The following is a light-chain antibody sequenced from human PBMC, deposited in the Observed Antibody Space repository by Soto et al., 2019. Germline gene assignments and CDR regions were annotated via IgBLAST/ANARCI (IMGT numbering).Light chain of an antibody. CDR2: DAS. V-gene: IGKV1-33*01. CDR3: QQYFHLIYT. CDR1: QDIDNY. J-gene: IGKJ2*01. Sequence: EIQMTQSPSSLSVSVGDRVTSTCQASQDIDNYLNWYQQKPGKAPELLIYDASKLETGVPSRFSGSGSGTDFTFTITTLQPVDSATYYCQQYFHLIYTFGQGTKLEIK.